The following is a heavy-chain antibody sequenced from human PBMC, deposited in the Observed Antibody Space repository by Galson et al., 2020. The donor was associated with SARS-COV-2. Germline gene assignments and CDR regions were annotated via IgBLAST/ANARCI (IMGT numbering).Heavy chain of an antibody. Sequence: NPSENLSLTCTVSGYSVSTTNYWGWVRQPPGKGLEWTGRVYPSGTTYYTPSLTRRVTISVDTSKNQFSLRLDSVTAADTALYYCARQGVNMIVLVTVPGWYFDLWCRGTLVTVSS. V-gene: IGHV4-38-2*02. CDR3: ARQGVNMIVLVTVPGWYFDL. CDR2: VYPSGTT. CDR1: GYSVSTTNY. D-gene: IGHD3-22*01. J-gene: IGHJ2*01.